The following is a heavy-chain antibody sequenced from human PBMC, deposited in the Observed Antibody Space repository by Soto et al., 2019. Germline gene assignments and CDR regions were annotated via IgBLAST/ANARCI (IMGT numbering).Heavy chain of an antibody. CDR2: IYYSGST. V-gene: IGHV4-59*01. Sequence: QVQLQESGPGLVKPSETLSLTCPVSGGSISSYYWSWIRQPPGKGLEWIGYIYYSGSTNYNPSLKSRVTISVDTSKNQFSLKLSSVTAADTAVYYCARAYGGYADYWGQGALVTVSS. CDR1: GGSISSYY. D-gene: IGHD5-12*01. J-gene: IGHJ4*02. CDR3: ARAYGGYADY.